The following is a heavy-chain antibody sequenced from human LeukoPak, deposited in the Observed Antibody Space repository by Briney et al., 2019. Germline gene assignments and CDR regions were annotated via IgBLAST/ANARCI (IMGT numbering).Heavy chain of an antibody. CDR1: GYTFSSYG. CDR3: ARVRYDSRAPPRY. CDR2: ISGYNSKT. Sequence: ASVKVSCKASGYTFSSYGISWVRQAPGQGLEWMGWISGYNSKTKYAQKFQGRVIMTTDTSTSTAYMELRSLRSDDTAVYYCARVRYDSRAPPRYWGQGTLVTVSS. V-gene: IGHV1-18*01. D-gene: IGHD3-22*01. J-gene: IGHJ4*02.